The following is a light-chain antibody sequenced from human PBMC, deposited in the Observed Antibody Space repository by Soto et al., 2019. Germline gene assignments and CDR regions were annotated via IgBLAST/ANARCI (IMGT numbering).Light chain of an antibody. J-gene: IGKJ1*01. CDR2: DAS. Sequence: DIQMTQSPSTLSSCVGDIVTISCRASQIIYNWLAWYQQKPGKAPELLIFDASSLKSGVPSRFSGSGSGTEFTLTISRLQPDDVATYYCLQYSSHSWTFGQGTKVDIK. V-gene: IGKV1-5*01. CDR3: LQYSSHSWT. CDR1: QIIYNW.